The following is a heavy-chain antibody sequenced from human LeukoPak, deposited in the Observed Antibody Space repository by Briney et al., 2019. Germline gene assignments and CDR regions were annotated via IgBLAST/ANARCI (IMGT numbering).Heavy chain of an antibody. CDR1: GGSFSGYY. Sequence: SETLSLTCAVFGGSFSGYYWSWIRQPPGKGLEWIGEIHHSGSTSYNPSLKSRVTISGDTSKNQFSLKLSSVTAADAAVYFCARGNLDGYYFDYWDQGTLVTVSS. CDR2: IHHSGST. J-gene: IGHJ4*02. D-gene: IGHD5-24*01. CDR3: ARGNLDGYYFDY. V-gene: IGHV4-34*01.